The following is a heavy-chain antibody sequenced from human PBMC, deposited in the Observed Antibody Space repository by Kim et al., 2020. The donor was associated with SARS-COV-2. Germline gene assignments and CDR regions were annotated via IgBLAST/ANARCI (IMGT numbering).Heavy chain of an antibody. J-gene: IGHJ4*02. D-gene: IGHD3-10*01. CDR2: INHGGKT. CDR3: ARSMFCYETTCYSASFDY. V-gene: IGHV4-34*01. Sequence: SETLSLTCAVYGGSFSDHYWNWIRQSPGKGLEWIGEINHGGKTYYNPSLKSRVTISIDTTKNQFSLQLRSVTAADTAVYYCARSMFCYETTCYSASFDYLGQGVPVT. CDR1: GGSFSDHY.